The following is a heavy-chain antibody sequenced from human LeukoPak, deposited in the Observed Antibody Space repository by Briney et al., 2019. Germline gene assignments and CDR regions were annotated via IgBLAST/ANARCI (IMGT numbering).Heavy chain of an antibody. D-gene: IGHD6-13*01. J-gene: IGHJ4*02. CDR1: GFTFSSYG. CDR3: AKEGYSSSWYGYFDY. V-gene: IGHV3-30*18. CDR2: ISYDGSNK. Sequence: GGSLRLSCAASGFTFSSYGMHWVRQAPGKGLEGVAVISYDGSNKYYADSVKGRFTISRDNSKNTLYLQMNSLRAEDTAVYYCAKEGYSSSWYGYFDYWGQGTLVTVSS.